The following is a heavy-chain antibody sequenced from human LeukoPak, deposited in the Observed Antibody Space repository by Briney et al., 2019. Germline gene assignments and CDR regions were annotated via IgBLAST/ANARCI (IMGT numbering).Heavy chain of an antibody. J-gene: IGHJ4*02. Sequence: GASVKVSCKASGHTFTNSAMHWVRQAPGQRLEWMGWINAGNGNTKYSQKFQGRVTITRDTSASTAYMELSSLRSEDTAVYYCARDLIVPAASDYWGQGTLVTVSS. V-gene: IGHV1-3*01. CDR1: GHTFTNSA. CDR2: INAGNGNT. D-gene: IGHD2-2*01. CDR3: ARDLIVPAASDY.